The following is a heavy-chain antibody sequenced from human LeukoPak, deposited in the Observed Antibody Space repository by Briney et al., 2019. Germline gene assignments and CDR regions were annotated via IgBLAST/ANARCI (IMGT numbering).Heavy chain of an antibody. V-gene: IGHV3-21*04. CDR3: ANPPTVTKTRFDS. J-gene: IGHJ5*01. Sequence: GGSLRLSCAASGFTFSSYSMNWVRQAPGKGLEWVSSISCSSSYIYYADSVKGRFTISRDNSKNTLYLQMNSLRAEDTAVYYCANPPTVTKTRFDSWGQGTLVTVSS. CDR1: GFTFSSYS. CDR2: ISCSSSYI. D-gene: IGHD4-17*01.